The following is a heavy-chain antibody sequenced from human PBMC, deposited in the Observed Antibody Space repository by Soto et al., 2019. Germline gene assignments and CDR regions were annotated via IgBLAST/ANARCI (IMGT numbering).Heavy chain of an antibody. Sequence: EVHLVESGGGLVQPGGSLRLSCAASGFTVSSKYMSWVRQAPGKGLEWVSLIQSGGPTYYADSVKGRFTISRDTSENTLHLQMGSLRAEDTAVYYCARDDVICDGGRCYGVPLDVWGKGTRVTVSS. V-gene: IGHV3-66*01. CDR3: ARDDVICDGGRCYGVPLDV. CDR1: GFTVSSKY. D-gene: IGHD2-15*01. CDR2: IQSGGPT. J-gene: IGHJ6*04.